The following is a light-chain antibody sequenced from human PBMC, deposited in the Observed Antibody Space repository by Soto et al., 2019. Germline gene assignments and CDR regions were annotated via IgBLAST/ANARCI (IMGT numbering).Light chain of an antibody. CDR3: QQRYNWQYT. J-gene: IGKJ2*01. CDR2: DAS. V-gene: IGKV3-11*01. Sequence: EIVLTQSPATLSLSPGERATLSCRASQSVSSYLAWFQQKPGQPPRLLIYDASNRATGIPARLSGSGSGTDFTLTISSLEPEDFAVYYCQQRYNWQYTFGQGTKLEIK. CDR1: QSVSSY.